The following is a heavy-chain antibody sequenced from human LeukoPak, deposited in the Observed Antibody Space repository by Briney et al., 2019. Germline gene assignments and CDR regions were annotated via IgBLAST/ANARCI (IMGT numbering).Heavy chain of an antibody. V-gene: IGHV3-23*01. D-gene: IGHD5-18*01. CDR2: ISGSGGST. CDR3: AKDQRGYSYGCDY. J-gene: IGHJ4*02. Sequence: PGGSLRLSCAASGFTFSSYGMSWVRQAPGKGLEWVSAISGSGGSTYYADSVKGRFTISRDNSKNTLYLQMNSLRAEDTAVYYCAKDQRGYSYGCDYWGQGTLVTVSS. CDR1: GFTFSSYG.